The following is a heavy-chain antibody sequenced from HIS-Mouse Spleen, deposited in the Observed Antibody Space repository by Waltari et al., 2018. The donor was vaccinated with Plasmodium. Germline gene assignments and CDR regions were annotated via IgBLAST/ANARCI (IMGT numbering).Heavy chain of an antibody. J-gene: IGHJ4*02. D-gene: IGHD3-3*01. CDR1: GFTFRSYG. Sequence: QVQLVESGGGVVQPGRSLRLSCAASGFTFRSYGMHWVRQAPGKGLEWGAVISYDGSNKYYADSVKGRFTISRDNSKNTLYLQMNSLRAEDTAVYYCAKEVLGYYDFWSRPDYWGQGTLVTVSS. V-gene: IGHV3-30*18. CDR3: AKEVLGYYDFWSRPDY. CDR2: ISYDGSNK.